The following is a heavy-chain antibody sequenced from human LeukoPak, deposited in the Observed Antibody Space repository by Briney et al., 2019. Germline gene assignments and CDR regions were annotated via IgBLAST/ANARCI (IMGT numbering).Heavy chain of an antibody. Sequence: GGSLRLSCAASGFTFSSYWMSWVRQAPGKGLEWVANIKQDGSEKYYVDSVKGRFTISRDNSKNTLYLQMNSLRAEDTAVYYCAKGGIAAGPPVDYWGQGTLVTVSS. D-gene: IGHD6-13*01. V-gene: IGHV3-7*01. CDR1: GFTFSSYW. CDR3: AKGGIAAGPPVDY. J-gene: IGHJ4*02. CDR2: IKQDGSEK.